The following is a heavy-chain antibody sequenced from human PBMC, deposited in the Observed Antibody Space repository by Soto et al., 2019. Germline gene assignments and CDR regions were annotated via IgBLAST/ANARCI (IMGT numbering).Heavy chain of an antibody. CDR3: ARDKDRQQFGGNYYSGIAV. D-gene: IGHD3-10*01. CDR1: GGTFGNSA. CDR2: IIPMFPTP. J-gene: IGHJ6*02. Sequence: QVQLVQSGAEVKKPGSSVTVSCKASGGTFGNSAISWVRQAPGQGLEWMGGIIPMFPTPDYAQKLQGRVTXTXDXXTSTAYMEVTSLRSEDTAVYYCARDKDRQQFGGNYYSGIAVWGQGTTVTVSS. V-gene: IGHV1-69*05.